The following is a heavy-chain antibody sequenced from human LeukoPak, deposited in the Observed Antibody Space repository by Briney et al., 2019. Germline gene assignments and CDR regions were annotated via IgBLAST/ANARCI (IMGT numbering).Heavy chain of an antibody. Sequence: ASVKVSCKASGFTFTNYHMHWVRQAPGQGLEWLGLIKGTGDSPDYAQKFQGRVTVTCDTSTSTSYLELRSLKLEDTAVYYCARAPAGTLDFWGQGTLVTVSS. CDR1: GFTFTNYH. D-gene: IGHD6-13*01. J-gene: IGHJ4*02. CDR3: ARAPAGTLDF. CDR2: IKGTGDSP. V-gene: IGHV1-46*01.